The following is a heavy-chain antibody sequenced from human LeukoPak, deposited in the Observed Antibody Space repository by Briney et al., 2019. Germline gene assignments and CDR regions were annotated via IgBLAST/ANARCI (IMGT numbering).Heavy chain of an antibody. CDR1: RFTFSNYW. D-gene: IGHD5-24*01. CDR3: ARDMGWQQFDQ. V-gene: IGHV3-7*01. J-gene: IGHJ4*02. CDR2: INKDGGEK. Sequence: GGSLRLSCVASRFTFSNYWMTWVRQAPGKGLERVANINKDGGEKYYMESVRGRFTISRDNAKNSLYLQMNSLTVEDTAVYYCARDMGWQQFDQWGQGTLVTVSS.